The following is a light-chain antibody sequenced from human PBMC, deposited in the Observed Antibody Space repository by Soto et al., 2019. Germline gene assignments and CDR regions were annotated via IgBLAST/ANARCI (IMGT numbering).Light chain of an antibody. J-gene: IGLJ1*01. Sequence: QSALTQPASVSGSPGQSITISCTGTSSDVGGYNYVSWYQQYPGKAPKLMIYEVSNRPSGVSNRFSGSKSGNTASLTISGLQAEDEADYYCSSYTTSSTFFYVLGIGTKVTVL. CDR1: SSDVGGYNY. CDR3: SSYTTSSTFFYV. V-gene: IGLV2-14*01. CDR2: EVS.